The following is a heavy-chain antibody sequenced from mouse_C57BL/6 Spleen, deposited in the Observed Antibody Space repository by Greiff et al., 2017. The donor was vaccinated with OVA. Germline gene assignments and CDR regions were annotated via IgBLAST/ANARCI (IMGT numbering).Heavy chain of an antibody. Sequence: VQLQESGGGLVKPGGSLKLSCAASGFTFSDYGMHWVRQAPEKGLEWVAYISSGSSTIYYADTVKGRFTISRDNAKNTLFLQMTSLRSEDTAMYYCEREALFAYWGQGTLVTVSA. V-gene: IGHV5-17*01. CDR1: GFTFSDYG. CDR3: EREALFAY. CDR2: ISSGSSTI. J-gene: IGHJ3*01.